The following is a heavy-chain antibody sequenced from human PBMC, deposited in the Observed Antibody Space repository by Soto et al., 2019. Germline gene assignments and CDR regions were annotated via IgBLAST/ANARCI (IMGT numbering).Heavy chain of an antibody. D-gene: IGHD3-22*01. CDR2: MYFGGSI. Sequence: QMQLQASGPGLVKPSETLSLTCNVSGASVSHGYWSWIRQPPGKGLEWIGFMYFGGSINYNPSLTRRATLSVETSKNQFSMKLTSVTASDTAVYYCARSYYDSTGFAVDPWGQGTLITVSS. J-gene: IGHJ5*02. V-gene: IGHV4-59*02. CDR1: GASVSHGY. CDR3: ARSYYDSTGFAVDP.